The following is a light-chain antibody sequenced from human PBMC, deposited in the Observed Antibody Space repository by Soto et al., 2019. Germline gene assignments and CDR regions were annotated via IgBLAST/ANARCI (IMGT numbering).Light chain of an antibody. CDR3: ETWDSSLSAMV. J-gene: IGLJ2*01. Sequence: QSVLTQPPSVSAAPGQKVTISCSGSSSNIGSNYVSWYQHLPGTAPKLLIYDNSKRPSGIPDRFSGSKSGTSATLGITGLQTGDGADYYCETWDSSLSAMVFGGGTKLTVL. CDR2: DNS. V-gene: IGLV1-51*01. CDR1: SSNIGSNY.